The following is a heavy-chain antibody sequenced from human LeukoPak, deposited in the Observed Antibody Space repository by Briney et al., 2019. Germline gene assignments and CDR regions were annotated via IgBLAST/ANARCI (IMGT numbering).Heavy chain of an antibody. CDR3: AKGDFLTGALDY. Sequence: GGSLRLSCAASGFIFSNYGMNWVRKAPGEGLEWVSGISGDRVSTYYADSVRGRFTISRDISKNTLNLHMNSLRAEDTAVYYCAKGDFLTGALDYWGQGTLVTVSS. D-gene: IGHD3-9*01. CDR2: ISGDRVST. CDR1: GFIFSNYG. V-gene: IGHV3-23*01. J-gene: IGHJ4*02.